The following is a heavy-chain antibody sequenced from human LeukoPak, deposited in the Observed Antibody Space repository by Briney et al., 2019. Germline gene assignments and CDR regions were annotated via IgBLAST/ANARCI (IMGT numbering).Heavy chain of an antibody. V-gene: IGHV3-23*01. J-gene: IGHJ4*02. CDR3: ARGDYYDSRGYLGY. CDR1: GFTFSTYN. CDR2: INGNGGST. D-gene: IGHD3-22*01. Sequence: GGSLRLSCAASGFTFSTYNMNWLRQAPGKGLEWVSGINGNGGSTYNADSVKGRFTISRDNSKNTLFLQMNNLRAEDTAVYYCARGDYYDSRGYLGYWGQGTLVTVSS.